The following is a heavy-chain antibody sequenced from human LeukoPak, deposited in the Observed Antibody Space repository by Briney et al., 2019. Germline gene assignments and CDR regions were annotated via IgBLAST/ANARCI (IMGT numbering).Heavy chain of an antibody. D-gene: IGHD5-12*01. Sequence: GGSLRLSCAASGFTVSSNYMSWVRQAPGKGLEWVSSISTSSSYIYYADSVKGRFTISRDNAKNSLYLQINSLRAEDTAVYYCARVGLDRRGYSGYESFDYWGQGTLVTVSS. CDR3: ARVGLDRRGYSGYESFDY. J-gene: IGHJ4*02. CDR1: GFTVSSNY. V-gene: IGHV3-21*01. CDR2: ISTSSSYI.